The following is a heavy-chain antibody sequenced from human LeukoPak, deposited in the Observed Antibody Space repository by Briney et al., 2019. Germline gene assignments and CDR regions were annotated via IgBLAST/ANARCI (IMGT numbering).Heavy chain of an antibody. Sequence: ASVKVSCKASGFTFTGYHMHWVRRAPGQGLEWMGWINPNSGGTNYAQNFQGRVTMTRDTSISTAFMELSSLRSDDTAVYYCAPTLNYYDSSGYSSPFDYWGQGALVTVSS. V-gene: IGHV1-2*02. J-gene: IGHJ4*02. D-gene: IGHD3-22*01. CDR2: INPNSGGT. CDR3: APTLNYYDSSGYSSPFDY. CDR1: GFTFTGYH.